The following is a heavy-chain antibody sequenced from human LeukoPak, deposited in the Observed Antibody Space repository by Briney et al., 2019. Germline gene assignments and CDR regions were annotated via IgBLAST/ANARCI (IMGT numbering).Heavy chain of an antibody. J-gene: IGHJ6*02. Sequence: GGSLRLSCAVSGYTFSSYGMHWVRQAPGKGLEWVSVLYSGGRTYYADSVKGRFTISRDNSKNTLYLQMNSLRAEDTAVYYCASLYSYGMDVWGQGTTVTVSS. CDR1: GYTFSSYG. CDR3: ASLYSYGMDV. CDR2: LYSGGRT. V-gene: IGHV3-NL1*01. D-gene: IGHD2-2*02.